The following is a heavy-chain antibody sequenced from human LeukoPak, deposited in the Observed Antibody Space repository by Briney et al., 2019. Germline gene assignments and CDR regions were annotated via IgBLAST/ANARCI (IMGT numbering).Heavy chain of an antibody. CDR1: GGSISSHY. CDR2: IYTSGST. V-gene: IGHV4-4*07. D-gene: IGHD1-7*01. Sequence: KTSETLSLTCTVSGGSISSHYWSWIRRPAGKGLEWIGRIYTSGSTNYNPSLKSRLTISVDTSKNQFSLKLSSVTAADTAVYYCARDNWNYDGNFFDYWGQGTLVTVSS. J-gene: IGHJ4*02. CDR3: ARDNWNYDGNFFDY.